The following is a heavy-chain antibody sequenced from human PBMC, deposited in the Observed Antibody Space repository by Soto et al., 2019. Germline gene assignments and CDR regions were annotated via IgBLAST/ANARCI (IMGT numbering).Heavy chain of an antibody. D-gene: IGHD2-2*01. Sequence: SDTLSLTCTVSGGSISSSSYYWGWIRQPPGKGLEWIGSIYYSGSTYYNPSLKSRVTISVDTSKNQFSLKLSSVTAADTAVYYCARPRTGDCSSTSCPPGNYYYMDVWGKGTTVTVSS. CDR2: IYYSGST. J-gene: IGHJ6*03. CDR1: GGSISSSSYY. CDR3: ARPRTGDCSSTSCPPGNYYYMDV. V-gene: IGHV4-39*01.